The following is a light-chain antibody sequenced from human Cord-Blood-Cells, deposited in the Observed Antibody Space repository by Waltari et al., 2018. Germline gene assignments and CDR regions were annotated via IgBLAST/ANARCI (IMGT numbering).Light chain of an antibody. CDR2: EDS. CDR3: YSTDSSGNHRV. J-gene: IGLJ2*01. CDR1: ALPKKY. V-gene: IGLV3-10*01. Sequence: SYELTQPPSVSVSPGQTARITCSGDALPKKYASWYQQKSGQAPVLVIYEDSKRPSGIPERFSGSSSGTMATLTISGAQVESEADYYCYSTDSSGNHRVFGGGTKLTVL.